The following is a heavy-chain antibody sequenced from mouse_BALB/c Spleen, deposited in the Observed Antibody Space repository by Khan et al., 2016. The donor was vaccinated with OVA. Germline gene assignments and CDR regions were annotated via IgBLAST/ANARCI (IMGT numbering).Heavy chain of an antibody. CDR1: GFTFSRFG. CDR3: TRDSNFDY. V-gene: IGHV5-17*02. CDR2: ISSGSSTI. J-gene: IGHJ2*01. Sequence: EVELVESGGGLVQPGGSRKLSCAASGFTFSRFGMHWVRQAPEKGLEWVAYISSGSSTIYYADTVKGRFTFSRDNPKNTLFLQMTSLRSEATAMYYCTRDSNFDYWGQGTTLTVSS.